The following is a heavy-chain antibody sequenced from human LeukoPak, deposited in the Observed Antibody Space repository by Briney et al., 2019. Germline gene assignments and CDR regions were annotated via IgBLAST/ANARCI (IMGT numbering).Heavy chain of an antibody. J-gene: IGHJ4*02. CDR1: EFTFSSYA. V-gene: IGHV3-23*01. CDR3: AKYLRYCSSTSCYFHFDY. CDR2: ISGSGGST. D-gene: IGHD2-2*01. Sequence: GGSLRLSCAASEFTFSSYAMSWVRQAPGKGLEWVSAISGSGGSTYYADSVKGRFTISRDNSKNTLYLQMNSLRAEDTAVYYCAKYLRYCSSTSCYFHFDYWGQGTLVTVSS.